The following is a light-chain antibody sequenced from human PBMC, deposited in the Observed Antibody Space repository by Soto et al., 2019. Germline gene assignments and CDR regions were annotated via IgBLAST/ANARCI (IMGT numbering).Light chain of an antibody. J-gene: IGKJ1*01. Sequence: DIQLTQSPSFLSASVGDRVTITCRASQGISSYLAWYQQKPGKAPKLLIYAASTLRSGVPSRFSGSGSGTEFPLTISSLQPEDFATYDCQQLNSYPWTFGQGTKVEIK. CDR1: QGISSY. CDR3: QQLNSYPWT. CDR2: AAS. V-gene: IGKV1-9*01.